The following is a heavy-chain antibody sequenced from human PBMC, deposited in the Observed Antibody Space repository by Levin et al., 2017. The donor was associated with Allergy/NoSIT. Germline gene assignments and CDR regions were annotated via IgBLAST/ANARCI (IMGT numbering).Heavy chain of an antibody. Sequence: GGSLRLSCTASGFTFGDYAVSWFRQAPGKGLEWVGFIRSTPYGGTTEYAASVKGRFTISRDDSKSIAYLQMNSLKTEDTAVYYCTRVHWLGHPHYFDYWGQGTLVTVSS. CDR3: TRVHWLGHPHYFDY. D-gene: IGHD6-19*01. CDR2: IRSTPYGGTT. CDR1: GFTFGDYA. J-gene: IGHJ4*02. V-gene: IGHV3-49*03.